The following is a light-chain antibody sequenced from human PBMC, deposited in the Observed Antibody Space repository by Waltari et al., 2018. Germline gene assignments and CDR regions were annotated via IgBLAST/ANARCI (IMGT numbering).Light chain of an antibody. CDR3: QQSYSTLYT. CDR1: QSISSY. Sequence: DIQMTQSPSSLSASVGDRVTITCRASQSISSYLNWYQQKPGKDPKLLIYAASSLQSGVPSRCSGSGSGTDFTLTISSLQPEDFATYYCQQSYSTLYTFGQGTKLEIK. V-gene: IGKV1-39*01. CDR2: AAS. J-gene: IGKJ2*01.